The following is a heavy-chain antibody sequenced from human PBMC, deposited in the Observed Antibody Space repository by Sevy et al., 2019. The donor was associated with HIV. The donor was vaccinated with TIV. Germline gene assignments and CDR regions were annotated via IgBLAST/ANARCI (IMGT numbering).Heavy chain of an antibody. J-gene: IGHJ6*02. CDR1: GYVFTNYG. D-gene: IGHD3-22*01. V-gene: IGHV1-18*01. CDR2: ISAFSGNT. CDR3: ARSHDISGRDSEYYYYYGMDV. Sequence: ASVKVSCKASGYVFTNYGISWVRQAPGQGLEWMGWISAFSGNTNYAQNLQGRVTMTTDTSTTTAYMELRSLRSDDTAVYYCARSHDISGRDSEYYYYYGMDVWGQGTSVTVSS.